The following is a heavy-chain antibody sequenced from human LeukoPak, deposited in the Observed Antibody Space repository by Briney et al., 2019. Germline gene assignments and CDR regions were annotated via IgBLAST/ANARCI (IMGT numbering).Heavy chain of an antibody. CDR2: IYPGDSDT. J-gene: IGHJ5*02. D-gene: IGHD6-13*01. CDR3: ARQVSGYSSSWYWFDP. V-gene: IGHV5-51*01. CDR1: GYSFTSYW. Sequence: GESLQISCKGSGYSFTSYWIGWVRPMPGKGLEWMGIIYPGDSDTRYSPSFQGQVTISADKSISTAYLQWSSLKASDTAMYYCARQVSGYSSSWYWFDPWGQGTLVTVSS.